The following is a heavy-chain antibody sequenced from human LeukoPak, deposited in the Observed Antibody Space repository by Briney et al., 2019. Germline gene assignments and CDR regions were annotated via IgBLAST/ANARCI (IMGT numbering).Heavy chain of an antibody. CDR1: GYTLTELS. J-gene: IGHJ4*02. V-gene: IGHV1-24*01. CDR2: FDPEDGET. D-gene: IGHD3-22*01. Sequence: ASVKVSCKVSGYTLTELSMHWVRQAPGKGLEWMGGFDPEDGETIYAQKFQGRVTMTEGTSTDTAYMELSSLRSEDTAVYYCATPAELVVVNAFDYWGQGTLVTVCS. CDR3: ATPAELVVVNAFDY.